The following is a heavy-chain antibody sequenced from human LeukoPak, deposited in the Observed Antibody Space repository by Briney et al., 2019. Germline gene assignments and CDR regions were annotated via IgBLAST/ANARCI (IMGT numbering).Heavy chain of an antibody. CDR1: GFTFSSYA. J-gene: IGHJ4*02. CDR3: AKAIVPVVYTTFDY. V-gene: IGHV3-23*01. CDR2: ISGSGGNT. D-gene: IGHD2-2*01. Sequence: GGSLRLSCAASGFTFSSYAMSWVRQAPGRGLEWVSTISGSGGNTYYADSVKGRFTISRDNSQNTLYLQMTSLRVEDTAVYFCAKAIVPVVYTTFDYWAREPWSPSPQ.